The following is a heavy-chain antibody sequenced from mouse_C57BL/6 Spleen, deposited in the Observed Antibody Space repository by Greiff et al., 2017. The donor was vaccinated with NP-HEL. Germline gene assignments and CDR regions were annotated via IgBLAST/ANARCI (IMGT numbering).Heavy chain of an antibody. CDR1: GYAFSSYW. Sequence: QVQLQQSGAELVKPGASVKISCKASGYAFSSYWMNWVKQRPGKGLEWIGQIYPGDGDTNYNGKFKGKATLTADKSSSTAYMQLSSLTSEDSAVYFCAREDYGSYEYFDVWGTGTTVTVSS. CDR3: AREDYGSYEYFDV. J-gene: IGHJ1*03. CDR2: IYPGDGDT. D-gene: IGHD2-1*01. V-gene: IGHV1-80*01.